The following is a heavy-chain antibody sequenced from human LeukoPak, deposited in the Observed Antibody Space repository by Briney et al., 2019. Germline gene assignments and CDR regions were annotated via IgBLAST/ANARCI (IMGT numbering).Heavy chain of an antibody. J-gene: IGHJ4*02. D-gene: IGHD3-22*01. CDR1: GYTFTGYY. Sequence: ASVKVSCKASGYTFTGYYMHWVRQAPGQGPEWMGWINPNSGGTNYAQKFQGRVTMTRDTSISTAYMELSRLRSDDTAVYYCARGDNYYYDSSGYYYFDYWGQGTLVTVSS. CDR2: INPNSGGT. V-gene: IGHV1-2*02. CDR3: ARGDNYYYDSSGYYYFDY.